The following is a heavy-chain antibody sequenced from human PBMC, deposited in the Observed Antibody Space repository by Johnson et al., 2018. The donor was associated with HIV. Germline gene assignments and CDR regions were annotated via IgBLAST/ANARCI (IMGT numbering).Heavy chain of an antibody. CDR2: IRYDGSKI. D-gene: IGHD3-22*01. J-gene: IGHJ3*02. CDR1: GFTLSSYG. Sequence: QVHLVESGGGVVQPGGSLRLSCAASGFTLSSYGMHWVRQAPGKGLEWVAFIRYDGSKIYYADSVKGRFTISRDNSKNTLYLQMNSLKIEDTAVYYCATVVVITQDAFDIWGQGTMVTVSS. V-gene: IGHV3-30*02. CDR3: ATVVVITQDAFDI.